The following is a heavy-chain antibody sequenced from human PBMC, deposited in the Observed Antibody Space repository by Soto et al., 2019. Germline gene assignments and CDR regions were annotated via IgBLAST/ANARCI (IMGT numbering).Heavy chain of an antibody. CDR1: GGSISSYY. CDR3: AREGDSSGYYSNWFDP. CDR2: IYYSGST. J-gene: IGHJ5*02. D-gene: IGHD3-22*01. Sequence: TLSLTCTVSGGSISSYYWSWIRQPPGKGLEWIGYIYYSGSTNYNPSLKSRVTISVDTSKNQFSLKLSSVTAADTAVYYCAREGDSSGYYSNWFDPWGQGTLVTVSS. V-gene: IGHV4-59*01.